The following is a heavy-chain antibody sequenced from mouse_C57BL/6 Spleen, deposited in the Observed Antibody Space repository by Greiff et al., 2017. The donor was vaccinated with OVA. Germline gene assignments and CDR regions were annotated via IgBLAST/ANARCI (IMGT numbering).Heavy chain of an antibody. CDR1: GFTFSSYA. CDR3: ARAGGTTVVAYYFDY. Sequence: DVKLQESGGGLVKLGGSLKLSCAASGFTFSSYAMSWVRQTPEKRLEWVATISDGGSYTYYPDNVKGRFTISRDNAKNNLYLQMSHLKSEDTAMYYCARAGGTTVVAYYFDYWGQGTTLTVSS. J-gene: IGHJ2*01. D-gene: IGHD1-1*01. V-gene: IGHV5-4*03. CDR2: ISDGGSYT.